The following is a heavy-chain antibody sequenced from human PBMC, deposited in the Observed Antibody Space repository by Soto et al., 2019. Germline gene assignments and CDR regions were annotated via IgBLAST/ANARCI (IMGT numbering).Heavy chain of an antibody. CDR2: ISYDGSNK. D-gene: IGHD3-10*01. CDR1: GFTFSSYA. V-gene: IGHV3-30-3*01. CDR3: ARVMGFGELLTYYYYYGMDV. Sequence: QVQLVESGGGVVQPGRSLRLSCAASGFTFSSYAMHWVRQAPGKGLEWVAVISYDGSNKYYADSVKGRFTISRDNSKNTLYLQMNSLRAEDTAVYYCARVMGFGELLTYYYYYGMDVWGQGTTVTVSS. J-gene: IGHJ6*02.